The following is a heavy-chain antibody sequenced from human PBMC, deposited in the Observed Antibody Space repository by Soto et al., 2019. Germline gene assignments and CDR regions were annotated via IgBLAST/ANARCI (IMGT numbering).Heavy chain of an antibody. CDR2: IFHSGST. J-gene: IGHJ4*02. V-gene: IGHV4-30-2*01. D-gene: IGHD5-18*01. CDR3: ARGRGIQLWLEN. Sequence: QLQLQESGSGLVKPSQTLSLTCAVSGGSISSNGHSWSWIRQPPGKGLEWIGYIFHSGSTYYNPSLNSRVTMSLDTSKNQFSLKLNSVTAADTAVYYCARGRGIQLWLENWGQGTLVTVSS. CDR1: GGSISSNGHS.